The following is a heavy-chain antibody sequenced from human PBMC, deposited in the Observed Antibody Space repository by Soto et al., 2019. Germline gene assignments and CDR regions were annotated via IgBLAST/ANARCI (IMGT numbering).Heavy chain of an antibody. D-gene: IGHD1-26*01. CDR3: ARTPSGSYGYYFDY. Sequence: VASVKVSCKASGYTFTSYGISWVRQAPGQGLEWMGWISAYNGNTNYAQKLQGRVTMTTDTSTSTAYMELRSLRSDDTAVYYCARTPSGSYGYYFDYWGQGTLVTVSS. V-gene: IGHV1-18*04. CDR2: ISAYNGNT. CDR1: GYTFTSYG. J-gene: IGHJ4*02.